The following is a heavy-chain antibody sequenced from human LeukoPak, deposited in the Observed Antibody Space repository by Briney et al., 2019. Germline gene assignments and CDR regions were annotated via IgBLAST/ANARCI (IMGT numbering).Heavy chain of an antibody. CDR2: IYYSGAT. CDR3: ARFGITVVRGGKYYFDY. V-gene: IGHV4-59*08. J-gene: IGHJ4*02. Sequence: KPSETLSLTCTVSGGSISNYYWSWIRQPPGKELEWIGHIYYSGATKYNPSLESRITISVDTSKNQFSLMLSSVTAADTAVYYCARFGITVVRGGKYYFDYWGQGTLVTVSS. CDR1: GGSISNYY. D-gene: IGHD3-10*01.